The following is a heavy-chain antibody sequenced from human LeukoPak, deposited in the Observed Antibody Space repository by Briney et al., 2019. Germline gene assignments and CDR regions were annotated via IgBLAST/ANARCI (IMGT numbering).Heavy chain of an antibody. CDR2: IYSGGST. J-gene: IGHJ6*03. V-gene: IGHV3-53*01. D-gene: IGHD3-22*01. Sequence: GGSLRLSCAASGFTVSSNYMSWVRQAPGKGLEWVSVIYSGGSTYYADSVKGRFTISRDNSKNTLYLQMNSLRAEDTAVYYCARDHYYYDSSGPRMYYMDVWGKGTTVTISS. CDR1: GFTVSSNY. CDR3: ARDHYYYDSSGPRMYYMDV.